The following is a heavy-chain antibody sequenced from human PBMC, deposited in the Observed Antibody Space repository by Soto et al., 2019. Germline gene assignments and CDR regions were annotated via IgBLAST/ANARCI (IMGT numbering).Heavy chain of an antibody. CDR1: VYAFTSYG. J-gene: IGHJ6*02. D-gene: IGHD5-18*01. V-gene: IGHV1-18*01. CDR3: ARSHPLQLTPGDYYYYGMDV. Sequence: SVKVPCTASVYAFTSYGISLVRQAPGQGLEWMGWISAYNGNTNYAQKLQGRVTMTTDTSTSTAYMELRSLRSDETAVYYCARSHPLQLTPGDYYYYGMDVWGQGTTVTVPS. CDR2: ISAYNGNT.